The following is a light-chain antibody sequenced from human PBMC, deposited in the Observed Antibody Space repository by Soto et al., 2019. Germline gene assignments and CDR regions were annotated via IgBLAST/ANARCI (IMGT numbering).Light chain of an antibody. CDR3: QQYYSAPYT. CDR2: WAS. J-gene: IGKJ2*01. Sequence: DIVMTQSPDSLAVSLGERATVNCKSSQSGLSSSDNKNYLAWYQQKLGQSPKLLIYWASTRESGVPDRFSGSGSGPDFTLTISSLQAEDVAVYYCQQYYSAPYTFGQGTKLGIK. V-gene: IGKV4-1*01. CDR1: QSGLSSSDNKNY.